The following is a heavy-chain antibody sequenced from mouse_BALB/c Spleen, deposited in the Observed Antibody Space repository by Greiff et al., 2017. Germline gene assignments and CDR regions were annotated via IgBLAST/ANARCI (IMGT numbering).Heavy chain of an antibody. CDR1: GYAFTNYL. V-gene: IGHV1-54*01. Sequence: QVQLQQSGAELVRPGTSVKVSCKASGYAFTNYLIEWVKQRPGQGLEWIGVINPGSGGTNYNEKFKGKATLTIDTSSSTAYMQLSSLTSEDSAVYFCARRAYYGNYADYWGQGTTLTVSS. CDR3: ARRAYYGNYADY. J-gene: IGHJ2*01. D-gene: IGHD2-10*01. CDR2: INPGSGGT.